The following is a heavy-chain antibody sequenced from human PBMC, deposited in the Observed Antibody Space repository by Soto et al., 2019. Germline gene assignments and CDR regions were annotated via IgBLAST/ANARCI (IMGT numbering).Heavy chain of an antibody. Sequence: GGSLRLSCAASGFTFDDYGMSWVRQAPGKGLEWVSGINWNGGSTGYADSVKGRFTISRDNAKNSLYLQMNSLRAEDTALYHCARPTAPHSSSGYRDVFDIWGQGTMVTVSS. CDR3: ARPTAPHSSSGYRDVFDI. CDR1: GFTFDDYG. CDR2: INWNGGST. J-gene: IGHJ3*02. V-gene: IGHV3-20*01. D-gene: IGHD6-13*01.